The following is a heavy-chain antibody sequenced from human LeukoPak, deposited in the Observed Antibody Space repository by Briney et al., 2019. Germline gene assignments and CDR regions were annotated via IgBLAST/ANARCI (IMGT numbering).Heavy chain of an antibody. CDR3: ARGSITIFGVVIRPFCWFDP. D-gene: IGHD3-3*01. Sequence: PGGSLRLSCAASGFTFSSYCMNWVRQAPGKGLEWVSSISSSSSYIYYADSVKGRFTISRDNAKNSLYLQMNSLRAEDTAVYYCARGSITIFGVVIRPFCWFDPWGQGTLVTVSS. V-gene: IGHV3-21*01. J-gene: IGHJ5*02. CDR1: GFTFSSYC. CDR2: ISSSSSYI.